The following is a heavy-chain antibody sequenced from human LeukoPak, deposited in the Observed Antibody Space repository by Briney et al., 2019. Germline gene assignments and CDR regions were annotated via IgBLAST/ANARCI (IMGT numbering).Heavy chain of an antibody. CDR1: GFTFSSYG. CDR3: ARGWFGGDY. D-gene: IGHD3-10*01. Sequence: PGGSLRLSCAASGFTFSSYGMSWVRQAPGKGLEWVSAISGSGGSTYYADSVKGRFTISRDNSKNTLYLQMNNLRAEDTAVYYCARGWFGGDYWGQGTLVTVSS. J-gene: IGHJ4*02. V-gene: IGHV3-23*01. CDR2: ISGSGGST.